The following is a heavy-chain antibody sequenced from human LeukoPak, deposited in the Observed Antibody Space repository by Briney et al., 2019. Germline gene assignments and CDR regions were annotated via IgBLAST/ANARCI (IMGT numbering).Heavy chain of an antibody. CDR3: AKDPSSGWYRXXHY. J-gene: IGHJ4*02. D-gene: IGHD6-19*01. CDR2: INWNSGSI. V-gene: IGHV3-9*01. CDR1: GFTFDDYA. Sequence: SLRLSCAASGFTFDDYAMHWVRQAPGKGLEWVSSINWNSGSIGYADSVEGRFTISRDNAKNSLYLQMNSLRAEDTALYYCAKDPSSGWYRXXHYWGQGTLVTVSS.